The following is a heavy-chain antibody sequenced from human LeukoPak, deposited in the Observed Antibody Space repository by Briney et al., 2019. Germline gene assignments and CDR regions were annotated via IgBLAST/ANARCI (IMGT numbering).Heavy chain of an antibody. D-gene: IGHD2-21*01. Sequence: ASVKVSCKASGVSFNSDAISWVRQAPGQGLEGMGRIVPIFRITNYAQNFRGRVTITADRSTNTVYMEMSSPRSDDTAVYFCARGLIVGGSFFDYWGKGTPVTVSS. CDR1: GVSFNSDA. CDR2: IVPIFRIT. V-gene: IGHV1-69*04. CDR3: ARGLIVGGSFFDY. J-gene: IGHJ4*02.